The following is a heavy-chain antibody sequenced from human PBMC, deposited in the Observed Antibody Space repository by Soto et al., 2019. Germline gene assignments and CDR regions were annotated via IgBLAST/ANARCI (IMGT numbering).Heavy chain of an antibody. CDR1: GYTFFTYD. D-gene: IGHD5-12*01. CDR3: ARHHGPTTSENWFDP. J-gene: IGHJ5*02. Sequence: ASVKVSCKASGYTFFTYDISWVRQAPGQGLEWMGWISTYSGDTKYAQKFQGRVTMTTDTSTTTAYLELRSLRSDDTAIYYCARHHGPTTSENWFDPWGQGTLVTVYS. V-gene: IGHV1-18*01. CDR2: ISTYSGDT.